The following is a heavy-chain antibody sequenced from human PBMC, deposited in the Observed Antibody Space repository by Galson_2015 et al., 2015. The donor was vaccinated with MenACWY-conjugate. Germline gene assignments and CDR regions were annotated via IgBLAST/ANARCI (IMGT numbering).Heavy chain of an antibody. J-gene: IGHJ4*02. CDR3: AKGRGGARYSDGSDFDY. CDR2: IGTAGDT. Sequence: SLRLSCAASGFTFSSYDMHWVRQATGKGLEWVSAIGTAGDTYYPGSVKGRFTISRENAKNSLYLQMNSLRAEDTAVYYCAKGRGGARYSDGSDFDYWGQGTLVTVSS. V-gene: IGHV3-13*01. D-gene: IGHD5-18*01. CDR1: GFTFSSYD.